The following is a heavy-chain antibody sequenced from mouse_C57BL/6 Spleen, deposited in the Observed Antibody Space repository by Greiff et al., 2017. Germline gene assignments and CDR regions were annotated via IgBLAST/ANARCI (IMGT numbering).Heavy chain of an antibody. CDR2: IDPSDSYT. Sequence: QVQLQQPGAELVMPGASVKLSCKASGYTFTSYWMHWVKQRPGQGLEWIGEIDPSDSYTNYNQKFKGKSTLTVDKSSSTAYMQLSSLTSEDSAVYYCARRNDGYYPWFAYWGQGTLDTVSA. J-gene: IGHJ3*01. CDR1: GYTFTSYW. V-gene: IGHV1-69*01. CDR3: ARRNDGYYPWFAY. D-gene: IGHD2-3*01.